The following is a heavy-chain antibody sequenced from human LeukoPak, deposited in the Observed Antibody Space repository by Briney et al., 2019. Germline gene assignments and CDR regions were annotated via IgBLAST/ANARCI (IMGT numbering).Heavy chain of an antibody. J-gene: IGHJ5*02. V-gene: IGHV4-59*08. CDR2: IYYSGST. CDR1: GGSISSYY. D-gene: IGHD6-13*01. Sequence: SETLSLTCTVSGGSISSYYWSWIRQPPGKGLEWIGYIYYSGSTNYNPSLKSRVTISVDTSKNQFSLKLSSVTAADTAVYYCARRLRGSSSWYNWFDPWGQGTLVTVSS. CDR3: ARRLRGSSSWYNWFDP.